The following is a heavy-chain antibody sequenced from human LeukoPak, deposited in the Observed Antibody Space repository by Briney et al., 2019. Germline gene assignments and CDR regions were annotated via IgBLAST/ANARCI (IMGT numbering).Heavy chain of an antibody. J-gene: IGHJ6*02. CDR1: AFTFSIYA. CDR2: ISYDGSNK. CDR3: ARDARTPVKIYYWMDV. V-gene: IGHV3-30-3*01. D-gene: IGHD1-14*01. Sequence: GGSLTLSCVPSAFTFSIYAMHWVRQAPGKGLEGVGVISYDGSNKYYAISVKGRFTISRDNSKNTLYLQRNSLRAEDTAVYYSARDARTPVKIYYWMDVWGQGTTVTVSS.